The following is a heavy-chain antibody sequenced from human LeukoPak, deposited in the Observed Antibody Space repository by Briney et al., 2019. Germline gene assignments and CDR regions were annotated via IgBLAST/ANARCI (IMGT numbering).Heavy chain of an antibody. CDR3: ARDSTQPGPVVVGATYAGFDY. CDR1: GFTFDDYG. J-gene: IGHJ4*02. CDR2: INWNGGST. V-gene: IGHV3-20*04. Sequence: PRGSLRLSCAASGFTFDDYGMSWVRQAPGKGLEWVSGINWNGGSTGYADSVKGRFTISRDNAKNSLYLQMNSLRAEDTALYYCARDSTQPGPVVVGATYAGFDYWGQGTLVTVSS. D-gene: IGHD2-15*01.